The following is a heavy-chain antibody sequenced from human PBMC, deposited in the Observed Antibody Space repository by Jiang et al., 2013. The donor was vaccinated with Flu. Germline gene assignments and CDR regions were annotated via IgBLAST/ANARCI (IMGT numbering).Heavy chain of an antibody. CDR3: ARIWFGDRDAFDI. V-gene: IGHV4-34*01. CDR1: GGSFSGYY. CDR2: INHSGST. J-gene: IGHJ3*02. D-gene: IGHD3-10*01. Sequence: LLKPSETLSLTCAVYGGSFSGYYWSWIRQPPGKGLEWIGEINHSGSTNYNPSLKSRVTISVDTSKNQFSLKLSSVTAADTAVYYCARIWFGDRDAFDIWGQGDNGHRLF.